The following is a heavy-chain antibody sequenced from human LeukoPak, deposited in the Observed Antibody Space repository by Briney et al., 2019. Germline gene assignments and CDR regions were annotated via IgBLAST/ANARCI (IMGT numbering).Heavy chain of an antibody. CDR2: INSDGSST. J-gene: IGHJ4*02. V-gene: IGHV3-74*01. D-gene: IGHD3-10*01. CDR1: GFTFSSYW. Sequence: GGSLRLSCAASGFTFSSYWMHWVRQAPGKGLAWVSRINSDGSSTSYADSVKGRFTISRDNAKNTLYLQMNSLRAEDTAVYYCARAFFREFDYWGQGTLVTVSS. CDR3: ARAFFREFDY.